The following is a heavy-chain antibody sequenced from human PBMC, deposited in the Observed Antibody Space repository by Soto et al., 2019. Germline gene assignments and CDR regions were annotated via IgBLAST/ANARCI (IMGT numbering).Heavy chain of an antibody. CDR3: ARHASGDIVVVPAAHLDY. Sequence: PGESLKISCKGSGYSFTSYWIGWVRQMPGKGLEWMGIIYPGDSDTRYSPSFQGQVTISADKSISTAYLQWSSLKASDTAMYYCARHASGDIVVVPAAHLDYWGQGTLVTVSS. CDR1: GYSFTSYW. V-gene: IGHV5-51*01. J-gene: IGHJ4*02. D-gene: IGHD2-2*01. CDR2: IYPGDSDT.